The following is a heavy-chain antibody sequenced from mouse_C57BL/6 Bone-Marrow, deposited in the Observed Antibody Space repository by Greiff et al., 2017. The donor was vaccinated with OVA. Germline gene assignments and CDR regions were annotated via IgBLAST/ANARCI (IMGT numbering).Heavy chain of an antibody. CDR3: AREGNDYDSY. Sequence: EVQLLQSGPVLVKPGASVKMSCKASGYTFTDYYMNWVQQSHGKSLEWIGVINPYNGGTSYNQKFKGKATLTVDKSSSTAYMELNSLTSEDSAVYYCAREGNDYDSYWGQGTLVTVSA. V-gene: IGHV1-19*01. CDR1: GYTFTDYY. J-gene: IGHJ3*01. CDR2: INPYNGGT. D-gene: IGHD2-4*01.